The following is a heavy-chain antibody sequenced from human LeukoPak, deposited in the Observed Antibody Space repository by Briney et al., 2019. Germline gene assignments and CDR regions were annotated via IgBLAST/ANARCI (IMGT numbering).Heavy chain of an antibody. V-gene: IGHV1-2*02. D-gene: IGHD3-22*01. CDR1: GYTFTGYY. Sequence: ASVKVSCKASGYTFTGYYMHWVRQAPGHGLEWMGWINPNSGGTNYAQKFQGRVTMTRDTSISTAYMELSRLRSDDTAVYYCARDQLFLRSSGYSDYIGDYWGQGTLVTVSS. J-gene: IGHJ4*02. CDR3: ARDQLFLRSSGYSDYIGDY. CDR2: INPNSGGT.